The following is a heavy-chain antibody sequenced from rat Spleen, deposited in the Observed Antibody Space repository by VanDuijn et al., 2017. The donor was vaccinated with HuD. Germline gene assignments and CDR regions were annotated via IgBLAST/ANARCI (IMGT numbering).Heavy chain of an antibody. V-gene: IGHV5-31*01. CDR3: SRGGATRFDY. Sequence: EVELVESGGGLVQPGTSLKLSCVASGFTFNHYWLSWVRQSPGKGLDWVATITKDGCSLFYRDSVKGRFTVSRDNEQNMLYLQMDSLRSEDTATYYCSRGGATRFDYWGQGVMVTVSS. D-gene: IGHD1-11*01. CDR1: GFTFNHYW. CDR2: ITKDGCSL. J-gene: IGHJ2*01.